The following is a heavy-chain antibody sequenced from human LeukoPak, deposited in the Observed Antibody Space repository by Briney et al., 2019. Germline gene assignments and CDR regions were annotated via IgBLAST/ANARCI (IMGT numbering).Heavy chain of an antibody. CDR1: GYTFTSYG. D-gene: IGHD4-23*01. V-gene: IGHV1-18*01. J-gene: IGHJ3*02. CDR2: ISAYNGNT. Sequence: ASVTVSCKASGYTFTSYGISWVRQAPGQGLEWMGWISAYNGNTNYAQKLQGRVTTTTDTSTSTAYMELRSLRSDDTAVYYCARDGPVVTNDAFDIWGQGTMVTVSS. CDR3: ARDGPVVTNDAFDI.